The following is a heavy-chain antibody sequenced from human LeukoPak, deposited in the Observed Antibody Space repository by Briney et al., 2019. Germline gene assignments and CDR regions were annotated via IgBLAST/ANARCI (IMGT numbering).Heavy chain of an antibody. CDR3: ATDLNWVAY. CDR1: GITNYW. CDR2: INQDSSER. D-gene: IGHD3-16*01. Sequence: PGGSLRLSCVGSGITNYWMTWVRQAPRKGLESVANINQDSSERYYLDSVKGRFTISRDNTKSSLFLQMNSLRVEDTGIYYCATDLNWVAYWGQGARVTVSS. V-gene: IGHV3-7*01. J-gene: IGHJ4*02.